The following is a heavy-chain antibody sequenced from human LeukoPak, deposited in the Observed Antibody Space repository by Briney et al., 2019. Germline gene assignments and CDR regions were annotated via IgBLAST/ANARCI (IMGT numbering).Heavy chain of an antibody. V-gene: IGHV1-18*01. CDR1: GYTFTSYG. J-gene: IGHJ5*02. CDR2: ISPYNGNT. CDR3: ARTARLWFGEMGFDP. Sequence: ASVKVSCKASGYTFTSYGISWVRQAPGQGLEWMGWISPYNGNTIYAQNLQGRVTMTTDTSTSTAYMELRSLRSDDTAVYYCARTARLWFGEMGFDPWGQGTLVTVSS. D-gene: IGHD3-10*01.